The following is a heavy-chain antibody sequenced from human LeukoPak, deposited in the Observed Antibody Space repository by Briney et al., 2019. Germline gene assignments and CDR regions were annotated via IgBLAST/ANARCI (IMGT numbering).Heavy chain of an antibody. D-gene: IGHD4-23*01. J-gene: IGHJ4*02. Sequence: PSETLSLTCAVYGGSFSGYYWSWIRQPPGKGLEWIGEINHSGSTNYNPSLKSRVTISEDTSKKRFSLKLSSVTAADTAVYYCVRVDNGGNYFDYWGQGTLVTVSS. CDR1: GGSFSGYY. CDR2: INHSGST. CDR3: VRVDNGGNYFDY. V-gene: IGHV4-34*01.